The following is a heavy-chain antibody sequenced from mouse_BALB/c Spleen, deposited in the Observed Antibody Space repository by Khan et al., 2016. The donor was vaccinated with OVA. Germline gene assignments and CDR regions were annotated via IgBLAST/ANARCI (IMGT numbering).Heavy chain of an antibody. D-gene: IGHD1-1*01. CDR1: GYTFSSYV. V-gene: IGHV1S136*01. J-gene: IGHJ2*01. Sequence: EVKLQESGPELVKPGASVKMSCKASGYTFSSYVIHWVKQKPGQGLEWIGYINPYNDGTKYNEKFKGKATLTSDKSSSTAYMELSSLTSEDSAVYYCARCLTTVVVDNWGQGTTLTVSS. CDR3: ARCLTTVVVDN. CDR2: INPYNDGT.